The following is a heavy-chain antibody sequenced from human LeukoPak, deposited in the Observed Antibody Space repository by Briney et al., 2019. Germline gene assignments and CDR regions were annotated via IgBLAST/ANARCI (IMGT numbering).Heavy chain of an antibody. CDR3: ARAGDTAMVAPFDY. CDR1: GYTFTSYD. Sequence: ASVKVSCKASGYTFTSYDINWVRQATGQGLEWMGWMNPNSGNTGYAQKFQGRVTMTRNTSISTAYMELSSLRSEDTAVYYCARAGDTAMVAPFDYWGQGTLVTVSS. D-gene: IGHD5-18*01. J-gene: IGHJ4*02. CDR2: MNPNSGNT. V-gene: IGHV1-8*01.